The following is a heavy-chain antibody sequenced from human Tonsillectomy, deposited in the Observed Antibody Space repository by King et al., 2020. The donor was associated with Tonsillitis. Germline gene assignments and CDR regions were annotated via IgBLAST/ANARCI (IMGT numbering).Heavy chain of an antibody. CDR1: GFTFSSYG. CDR3: AGGSYSYREY. V-gene: IGHV3-30*03. D-gene: IGHD1-26*01. CDR2: ISYDGSNK. Sequence: QLVQSGGGVVQPGRSLRLSCAASGFTFSSYGMHWVRKAPGKGLERVAVISYDGSNKYYADSVKGRFTISRDNSKNTLYLQMNSLRAEDTAVYYWAGGSYSYREYWGQGTLVTVSS. J-gene: IGHJ4*02.